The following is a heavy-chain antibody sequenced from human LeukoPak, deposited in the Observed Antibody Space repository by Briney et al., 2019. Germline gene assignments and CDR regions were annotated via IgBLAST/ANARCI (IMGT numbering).Heavy chain of an antibody. CDR3: ARGLEQWLQIGYYYYGMDV. J-gene: IGHJ6*02. CDR1: GGSFSGYY. V-gene: IGHV4-34*01. CDR2: INHSGST. Sequence: PSETLSLTCAVYGGSFSGYYWSWIRQPPGKGLEWIGEINHSGSTNYNPSLKSRVTISVDTSMNQFSLKLSSVTAADTAVYYCARGLEQWLQIGYYYYGMDVWGQGTTVTVSS. D-gene: IGHD6-19*01.